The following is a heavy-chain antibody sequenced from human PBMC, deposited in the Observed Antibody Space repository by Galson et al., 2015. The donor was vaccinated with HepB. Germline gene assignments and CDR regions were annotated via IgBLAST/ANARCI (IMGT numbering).Heavy chain of an antibody. J-gene: IGHJ4*02. V-gene: IGHV3-66*01. D-gene: IGHD3-22*01. CDR1: GFTVSSNY. CDR2: IYSGGST. Sequence: SLRLSCAASGFTVSSNYMSWVRQAPGKGLEWVSVIYSGGSTYYADSVKGRFTISRDNSKNTLYLQMNSLRAEDTAVYYCARDLGGYFFDYWGQGTLVTVSS. CDR3: ARDLGGYFFDY.